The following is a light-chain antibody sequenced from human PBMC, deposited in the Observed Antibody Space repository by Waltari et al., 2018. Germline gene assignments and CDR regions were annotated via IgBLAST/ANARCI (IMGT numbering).Light chain of an antibody. CDR2: EGS. J-gene: IGLJ2*01. V-gene: IGLV2-23*01. Sequence: QSALTQPASVSGSPGQSITISCTGTSNDIGSYNLVSWYQQDPGKAPKLMIYEGSKRPSWVSNRFSGSKSGNTASLTISGLQAEDEADYYCCSYAGSSTLGVFSGGTKLTVL. CDR1: SNDIGSYNL. CDR3: CSYAGSSTLGV.